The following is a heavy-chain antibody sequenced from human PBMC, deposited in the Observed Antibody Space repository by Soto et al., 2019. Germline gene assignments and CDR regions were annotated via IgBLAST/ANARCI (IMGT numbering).Heavy chain of an antibody. D-gene: IGHD2-2*01. CDR3: ARAGESSYYFDS. Sequence: QVQLQESGPRLVKPSETLSLTCTVSSGSIRSYYWSWIRQPPGKELEWIGYIYYSGTTNYNPSLKRRVTMSVDTSKNQFSLELTSVTAADTAVYYCARAGESSYYFDSWGQGTLVTVSS. V-gene: IGHV4-59*01. CDR1: SGSIRSYY. J-gene: IGHJ4*02. CDR2: IYYSGTT.